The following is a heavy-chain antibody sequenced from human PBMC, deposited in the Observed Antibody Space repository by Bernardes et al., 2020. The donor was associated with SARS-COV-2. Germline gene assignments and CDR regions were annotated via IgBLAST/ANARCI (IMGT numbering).Heavy chain of an antibody. CDR3: ATEITGFYRGGRCPGLDP. D-gene: IGHD2-15*01. J-gene: IGHJ5*02. Sequence: ASVKVSCKASGYTFTSHDIHWVRQAPGQGLEWMGWMNPNSGNTGYAQKFQGRVAMTRDTSINTAYMEVSSIRSEDSAVYFYATEITGFYRGGRCPGLDPWGQGTLVTVSS. CDR1: GYTFTSHD. V-gene: IGHV1-8*01. CDR2: MNPNSGNT.